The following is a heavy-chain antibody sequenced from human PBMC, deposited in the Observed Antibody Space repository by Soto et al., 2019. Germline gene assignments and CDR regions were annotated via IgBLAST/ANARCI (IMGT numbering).Heavy chain of an antibody. Sequence: KPSETLSLTCVVYDESLSGYYYNWSRQPPGKGLEWVGEINRSGNTKYNPSLRTRVTISVDTSKNQFSLNLSSVTAADTAVCRCTRPSRWTAVAPALVLMVNAMFRDYYYIMDVWGQGTTVTVSS. CDR1: DESLSGYY. V-gene: IGHV4-34*01. CDR3: TRPSRWTAVAPALVLMVNAMFRDYYYIMDV. CDR2: INRSGNT. D-gene: IGHD2-8*01. J-gene: IGHJ6*02.